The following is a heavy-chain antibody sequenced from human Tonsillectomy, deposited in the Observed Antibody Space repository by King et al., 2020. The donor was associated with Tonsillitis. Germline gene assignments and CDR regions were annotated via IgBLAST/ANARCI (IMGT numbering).Heavy chain of an antibody. CDR2: IWYDGTYK. Sequence: VQLVESGGGVVQPGRSLRLSCAASGFTFSNYGMHWVRQVPGKGPEWVAVIWYDGTYKYYADSVKGRFTISKDNSKNTLYLQMNSLRAEDTALYYCVRGAPPIQKWYGYDYWGQGTRVTVSS. CDR1: GFTFSNYG. D-gene: IGHD5-18*01. V-gene: IGHV3-33*08. CDR3: VRGAPPIQKWYGYDY. J-gene: IGHJ4*02.